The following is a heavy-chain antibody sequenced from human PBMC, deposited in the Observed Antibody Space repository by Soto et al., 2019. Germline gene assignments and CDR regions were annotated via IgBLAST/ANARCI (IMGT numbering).Heavy chain of an antibody. CDR2: IIPIFGTG. J-gene: IGHJ3*02. CDR3: ARGAGGGREPSAAFDI. V-gene: IGHV1-69*06. D-gene: IGHD2-15*01. CDR1: GGTYSSYA. Sequence: AVNLTCKATGGTYSSYASSWVRQAHGKGLEWMGGIIPIFGTGNYAQKFQGRVTITADKSTSTAYMELSSLRSEDTAVYYCARGAGGGREPSAAFDIWGQGTMVTVSS.